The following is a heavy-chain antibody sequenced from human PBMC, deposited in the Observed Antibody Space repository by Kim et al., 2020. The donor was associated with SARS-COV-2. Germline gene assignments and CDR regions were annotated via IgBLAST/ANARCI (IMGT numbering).Heavy chain of an antibody. D-gene: IGHD2-2*01. J-gene: IGHJ4*02. CDR2: GTT. Sequence: GTTDYAAPVKGRFTISRDDSKNTLYLQMNSLKTEDTAVYYCTTEGVPISAWGQGTLVTVSS. V-gene: IGHV3-15*01. CDR3: TTEGVPISA.